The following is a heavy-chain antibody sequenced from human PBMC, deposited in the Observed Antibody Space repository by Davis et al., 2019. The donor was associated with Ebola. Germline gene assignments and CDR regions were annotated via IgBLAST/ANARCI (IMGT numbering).Heavy chain of an antibody. V-gene: IGHV3-74*01. CDR2: INGDGSST. CDR3: ARDRNYQPTDP. Sequence: GESLKISCAASGFTFSDYSMSWIRLAPGKGLVWVSRINGDGSSTSYADPVKGRFTISRDNARNIVYLQMNSLRVEDTGVYYCARDRNYQPTDPWGQGTLVTVTS. J-gene: IGHJ5*02. D-gene: IGHD1-7*01. CDR1: GFTFSDYS.